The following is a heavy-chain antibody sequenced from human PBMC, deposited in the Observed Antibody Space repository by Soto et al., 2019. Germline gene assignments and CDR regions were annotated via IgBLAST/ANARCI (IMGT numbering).Heavy chain of an antibody. V-gene: IGHV4-34*01. CDR1: GGSFSGYY. J-gene: IGHJ4*02. D-gene: IGHD3-10*01. CDR3: ARGGASGIWFGELFGY. CDR2: INHSGST. Sequence: QVQLQQWGAGLLKPSETLSLTCAVYGGSFSGYYWSWIRQPPGKGLEWIGEINHSGSTNYNPSLKSRVTISVDTSKNQFALKLSSVTAADTAVYYCARGGASGIWFGELFGYWGQGTLVTVSS.